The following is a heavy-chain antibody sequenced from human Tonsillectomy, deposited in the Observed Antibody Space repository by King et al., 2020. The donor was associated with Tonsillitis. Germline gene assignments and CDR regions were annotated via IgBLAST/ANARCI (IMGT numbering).Heavy chain of an antibody. CDR2: IYYSGST. CDR1: GGSISSSSYY. D-gene: IGHD5-12*01. CDR3: ARQINAYGGYDVSSYYYGMDV. Sequence: QLQESGPGLVKPSETLSLTCTVSGGSISSSSYYWGWIRQPPGKGLEWIGSIYYSGSTYYNPSLKSRVTISADTSKNQFSLKLSSVTATDTAVYYCARQINAYGGYDVSSYYYGMDVWGQGTTVTVSS. V-gene: IGHV4-39*07. J-gene: IGHJ6*02.